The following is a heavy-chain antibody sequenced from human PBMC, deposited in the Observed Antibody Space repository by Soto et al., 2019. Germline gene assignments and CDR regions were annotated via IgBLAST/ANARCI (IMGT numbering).Heavy chain of an antibody. J-gene: IGHJ3*02. Sequence: ASVKVSCKASGYAFSSYSITWVRQAPGQGLEWMAWVSVYNGNTDYAQKLQGRVNMTTDTSTSTAYMELRSLRSDDTAVYYCARGPPAKYCSSTSCQVGAFDIWGRGTMVTVSS. CDR1: GYAFSSYS. D-gene: IGHD2-2*01. CDR2: VSVYNGNT. CDR3: ARGPPAKYCSSTSCQVGAFDI. V-gene: IGHV1-18*01.